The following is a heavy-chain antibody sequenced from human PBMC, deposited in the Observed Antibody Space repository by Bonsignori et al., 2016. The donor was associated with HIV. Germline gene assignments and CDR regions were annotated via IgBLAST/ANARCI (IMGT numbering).Heavy chain of an antibody. V-gene: IGHV1-2*02. CDR3: ARTDYSSSWYPFDY. Sequence: WVRQAPGQGLEWMGWINPNSGGTNYAQKFQGRVTMTRDTSISTAYMELSRLRSDDTAVYYCARTDYSSSWYPFDYWGQGTLVTVSS. J-gene: IGHJ4*02. CDR2: INPNSGGT. D-gene: IGHD6-13*01.